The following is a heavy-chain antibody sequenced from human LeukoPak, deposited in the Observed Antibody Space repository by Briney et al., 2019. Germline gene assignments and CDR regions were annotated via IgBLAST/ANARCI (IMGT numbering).Heavy chain of an antibody. D-gene: IGHD1-7*01. V-gene: IGHV3-30*02. J-gene: IGHJ4*02. Sequence: GGSLRLSCAASGFTFSSYGMHWVRQAPGKGLEWVAFIRYDGSKNYYADSVKGRFTISRDNSRNTLDLQMNSLRAEDTAVYYCAKDRGTGTTVDYFDYWGQGTLFTVSS. CDR2: IRYDGSKN. CDR1: GFTFSSYG. CDR3: AKDRGTGTTVDYFDY.